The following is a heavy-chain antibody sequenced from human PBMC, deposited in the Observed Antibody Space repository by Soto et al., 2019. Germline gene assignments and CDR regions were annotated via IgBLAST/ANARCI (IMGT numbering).Heavy chain of an antibody. V-gene: IGHV4-39*01. CDR1: GGSISSSSYY. CDR2: IYYSGST. CDR3: ARPRGSYSTEYFDY. D-gene: IGHD1-26*01. Sequence: SSETLSLTCPVSGGSISSSSYYWGWIRQPPGKGLEWIGSIYYSGSTYYNPSLKSRVTISVDTSKNQFSLKLSSVTAADTAVYYCARPRGSYSTEYFDYWGQGTLVTVSS. J-gene: IGHJ4*02.